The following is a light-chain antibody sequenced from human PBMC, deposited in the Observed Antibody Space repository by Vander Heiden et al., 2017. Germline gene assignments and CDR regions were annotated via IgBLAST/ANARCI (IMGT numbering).Light chain of an antibody. CDR2: KVS. Sequence: DVVMTQSPLSLPVTLGQPASISCRSSQRLLYSHGNTYLNWFHQRPGQSPKRLIYKVSNRDSGVPDRFNGSGSGTDFTLKLSRVEAEDVGVYYCMQGTHWPPEDTFGQGTKLEIK. V-gene: IGKV2-30*01. CDR3: MQGTHWPPEDT. CDR1: QRLLYSHGNTY. J-gene: IGKJ2*01.